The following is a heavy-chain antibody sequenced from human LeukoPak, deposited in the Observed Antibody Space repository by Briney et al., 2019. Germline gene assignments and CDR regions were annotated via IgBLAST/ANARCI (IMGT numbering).Heavy chain of an antibody. V-gene: IGHV4-59*01. CDR1: GGSISSYY. CDR3: AREAYSSSWPYFLDY. Sequence: SETLSLTCTVSGGSISSYYWSWIRQPPAKGLEGRGDSYYSGSTNNNPSLKSQVTISVDTSKNQFSLKLSSVTAADTAVYYCAREAYSSSWPYFLDYWGQGTLVTVSS. J-gene: IGHJ4*02. CDR2: SYYSGST. D-gene: IGHD6-13*01.